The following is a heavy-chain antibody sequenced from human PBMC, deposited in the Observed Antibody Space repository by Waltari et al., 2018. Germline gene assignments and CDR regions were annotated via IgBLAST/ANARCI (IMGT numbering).Heavy chain of an antibody. Sequence: QLQLQESGPGLVKPSETLSLTCTVSGGSISSSSYYWGWSRQPPGKGLEWIGSIYYSGSTYYNPSLKSRVTISVDTSKNQFSLKLSSVTAADTAMYYCARGLLIVVVPAYRPRNWFDPWGQGTLVTVSS. CDR2: IYYSGST. CDR3: ARGLLIVVVPAYRPRNWFDP. D-gene: IGHD2-2*01. J-gene: IGHJ5*02. V-gene: IGHV4-39*07. CDR1: GGSISSSSYY.